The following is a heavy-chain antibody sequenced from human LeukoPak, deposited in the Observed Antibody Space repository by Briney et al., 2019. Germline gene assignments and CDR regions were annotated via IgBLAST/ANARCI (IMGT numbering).Heavy chain of an antibody. CDR3: AGGPPYSSSWYYFDY. V-gene: IGHV3-66*01. CDR1: GFTVSSNY. Sequence: GSLRLPCAASGFTVSSNYMSWVRQAPGKGLEWVSVIYSGGGTYYADSVKGKFTMSRDNSKNTVYLQMNSLRVEDTAVYYCAGGPPYSSSWYYFDYWGQGTLVTVSS. J-gene: IGHJ4*02. CDR2: IYSGGGT. D-gene: IGHD6-13*01.